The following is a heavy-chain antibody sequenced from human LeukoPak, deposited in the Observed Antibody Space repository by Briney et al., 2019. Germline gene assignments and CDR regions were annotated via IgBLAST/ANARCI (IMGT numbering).Heavy chain of an antibody. D-gene: IGHD3-22*01. J-gene: IGHJ3*02. CDR1: GFTFSSYD. CDR3: ARGTYYYDSSGYYPGAFDI. Sequence: GGSLRLSCAASGFTFSSYDMHWVRQPTGKGLEWVSAIGTAGDTYYPGSVKGRFTISRENAKNSLYLQMNSLRAGDTAVYSCARGTYYYDSSGYYPGAFDIWGQGTMVTVSS. V-gene: IGHV3-13*01. CDR2: IGTAGDT.